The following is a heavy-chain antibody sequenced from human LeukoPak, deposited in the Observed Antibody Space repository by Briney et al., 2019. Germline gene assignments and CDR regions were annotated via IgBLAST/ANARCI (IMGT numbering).Heavy chain of an antibody. CDR2: IYYSGST. CDR3: ARDRGALSGSYYGTHFDY. Sequence: PSETLSLTCTVSGGSISSYYWSWIRQPPEKGLEWIGYIYYSGSTNYNPSLKSRVTISVDTSKNQFSLKLSSVTAADTAVYYCARDRGALSGSYYGTHFDYWGQGTLVTVSS. D-gene: IGHD1-26*01. CDR1: GGSISSYY. V-gene: IGHV4-59*01. J-gene: IGHJ4*02.